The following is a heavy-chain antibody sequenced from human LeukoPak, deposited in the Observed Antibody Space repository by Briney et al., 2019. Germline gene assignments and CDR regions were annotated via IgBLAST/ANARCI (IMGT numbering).Heavy chain of an antibody. CDR2: ISSSSSTI. V-gene: IGHV3-48*04. CDR3: ARDGIVVVPAAIQGGGGYYYYMDV. J-gene: IGHJ6*03. Sequence: GGSLRLSCAASGFTFSSYSMNWVRQAPGKGLEWVSYISSSSSTIYYADSVKGRFTISRDNAKNSLYLRMNSLRAEDTAVYYCARDGIVVVPAAIQGGGGYYYYMDVWGKGTTVTVSS. D-gene: IGHD2-2*02. CDR1: GFTFSSYS.